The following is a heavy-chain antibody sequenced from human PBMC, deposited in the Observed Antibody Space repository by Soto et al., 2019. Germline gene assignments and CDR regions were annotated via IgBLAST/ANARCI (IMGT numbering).Heavy chain of an antibody. V-gene: IGHV4-59*01. CDR1: GGSISGYY. J-gene: IGHJ4*02. D-gene: IGHD6-6*01. Sequence: LSLTCSVSGGSISGYYWSWIRQAPGKGLEWIGYVYDTGSTSYNPSLQSRVTISVDTSKKQFSLSLRLVTAADTAVYFCARSIAVPSSHIDHWGQGTRVTVSS. CDR2: VYDTGST. CDR3: ARSIAVPSSHIDH.